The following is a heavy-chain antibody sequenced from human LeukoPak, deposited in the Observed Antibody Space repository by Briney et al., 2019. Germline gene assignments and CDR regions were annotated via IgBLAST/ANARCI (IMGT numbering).Heavy chain of an antibody. D-gene: IGHD6-13*01. CDR1: GGSFSGYY. V-gene: IGHV4-34*01. CDR2: INHSGST. Sequence: SETLSLTCAVYGGSFSGYYWSWIRQPPGKGLEWIGEINHSGSTNYSPSLKSRVTISVDTSKNQFSLKLSSVTAADTAVYYCARGLGRISSSWYDLPYNWFDPWGQGTLVTVSS. CDR3: ARGLGRISSSWYDLPYNWFDP. J-gene: IGHJ5*02.